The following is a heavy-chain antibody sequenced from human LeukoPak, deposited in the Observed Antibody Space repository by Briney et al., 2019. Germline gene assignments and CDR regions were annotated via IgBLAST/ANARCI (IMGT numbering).Heavy chain of an antibody. J-gene: IGHJ3*02. CDR1: GGSISRSSYY. Sequence: SETLSLTCTVSGGSISRSSYYWGWIRQPPGKGLEWIGSIYYSGSTYYNPSLKSRVTISVDTSKNQFSLKLVSVTATDTAVYYCARPRSSGWSAFDIWGQGTMVTVSS. CDR3: ARPRSSGWSAFDI. D-gene: IGHD6-19*01. V-gene: IGHV4-39*01. CDR2: IYYSGST.